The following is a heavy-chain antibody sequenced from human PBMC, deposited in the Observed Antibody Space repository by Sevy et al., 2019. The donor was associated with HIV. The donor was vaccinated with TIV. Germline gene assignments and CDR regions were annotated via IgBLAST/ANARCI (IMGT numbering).Heavy chain of an antibody. V-gene: IGHV3-73*01. CDR1: GFTFSGSA. CDR3: TRQGDIVLVPAAIRGAFDI. CDR2: IRSKANSYAT. D-gene: IGHD2-2*01. J-gene: IGHJ3*02. Sequence: GGSLRLSCAASGFTFSGSAMHWVRQASGKGLEWVGRIRSKANSYATAYAASVKGRFTISRDDSRKTAYLQMNSLKTEDTAVYYCTRQGDIVLVPAAIRGAFDIWGQGTMVTVSS.